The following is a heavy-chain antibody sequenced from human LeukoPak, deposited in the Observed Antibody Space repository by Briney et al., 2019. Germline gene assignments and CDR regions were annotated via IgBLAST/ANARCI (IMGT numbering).Heavy chain of an antibody. CDR3: ARERIVGATLGDY. Sequence: GGSLRLSCAASGFTFSSYSMNWVRQAPGKGLEWVSYISSSSSTIYYADSVKGRFTISRDNAKDSLYLQMNSLRDEDTAVYYCARERIVGATLGDYWGQGTLVTVSS. CDR2: ISSSSSTI. J-gene: IGHJ4*02. CDR1: GFTFSSYS. D-gene: IGHD1-26*01. V-gene: IGHV3-48*02.